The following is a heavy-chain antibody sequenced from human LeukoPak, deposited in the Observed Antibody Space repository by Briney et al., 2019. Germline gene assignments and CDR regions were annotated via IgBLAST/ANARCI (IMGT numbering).Heavy chain of an antibody. D-gene: IGHD6-19*01. CDR2: ISTSGGNT. V-gene: IGHV3-23*01. Sequence: GGSLRLSCAASGFTFGTYAMSWVRQAPGKGLEWVSAISTSGGNTYHADSVKGRFTISRDNAKNSLYLQMNSLRAEDTAVYYCARDRWHSSGWYTGEFDYWGQGTLVTVSS. CDR3: ARDRWHSSGWYTGEFDY. J-gene: IGHJ4*02. CDR1: GFTFGTYA.